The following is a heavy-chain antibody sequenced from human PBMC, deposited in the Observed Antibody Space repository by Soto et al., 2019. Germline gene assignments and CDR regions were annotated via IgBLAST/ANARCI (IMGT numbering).Heavy chain of an antibody. J-gene: IGHJ4*02. V-gene: IGHV4-59*12. CDR3: VRVGVGIGNHFDS. CDR1: NGSIIGFY. Sequence: SETLSLTCIVSNGSIIGFYWTWIRQPPGKILEWIGYIHYSGRTDYNPSLTSRATMSVDTSKNQFSLNLKSITAADTAVYYCVRVGVGIGNHFDSWGRGTLVTVSS. CDR2: IHYSGRT. D-gene: IGHD1-26*01.